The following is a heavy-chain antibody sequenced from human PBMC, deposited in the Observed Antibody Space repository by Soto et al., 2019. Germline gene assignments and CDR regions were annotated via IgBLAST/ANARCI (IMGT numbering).Heavy chain of an antibody. Sequence: AASVKVSCKASGFTFTSYGISWVRQAPGQGLEWMGWISAYNGNTNYAQKLQGRVTMTTDTSTSTAYMELRSLRSDDTAVYYCARDHKGARITIFGVVPNTWFDPWGQGTLVTVSS. CDR3: ARDHKGARITIFGVVPNTWFDP. CDR1: GFTFTSYG. CDR2: ISAYNGNT. D-gene: IGHD3-3*01. J-gene: IGHJ5*02. V-gene: IGHV1-18*01.